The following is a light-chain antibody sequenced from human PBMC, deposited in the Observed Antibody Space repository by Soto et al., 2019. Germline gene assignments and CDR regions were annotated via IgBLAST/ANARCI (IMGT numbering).Light chain of an antibody. Sequence: DIQMTQSPSSLSASMGDRVSITCRASQSIGTDLNWYQQKPGKAPKLLIYGASTLQGGVPSRFSGSVSGIEFTLTISSLQPGDLATYFCQQTYSTPWTFGQGTKVDI. V-gene: IGKV1-39*01. CDR2: GAS. J-gene: IGKJ1*01. CDR1: QSIGTD. CDR3: QQTYSTPWT.